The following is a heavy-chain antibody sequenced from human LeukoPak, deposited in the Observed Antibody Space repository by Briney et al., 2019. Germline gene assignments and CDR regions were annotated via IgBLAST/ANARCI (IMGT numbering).Heavy chain of an antibody. J-gene: IGHJ4*02. V-gene: IGHV3-30*03. CDR2: ISYDESFK. Sequence: PGRSLRLSCAASGFTFSSYGMHWVRQAPGKGLEWVAVISYDESFKYYSDSVKGRFTISRDNSKNTLYLQMNSLRAEDTAVYYCARETDYGDFPLGYWGQGTLVTVSS. D-gene: IGHD4-17*01. CDR3: ARETDYGDFPLGY. CDR1: GFTFSSYG.